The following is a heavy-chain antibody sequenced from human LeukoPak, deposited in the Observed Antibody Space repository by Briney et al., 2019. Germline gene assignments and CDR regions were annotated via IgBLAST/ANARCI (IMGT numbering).Heavy chain of an antibody. V-gene: IGHV3-11*03. D-gene: IGHD6-13*01. J-gene: IGHJ1*01. CDR1: GFTFGDYY. CDR2: ISISSDYK. CDR3: ASPSSSSWYGYFHH. Sequence: GGSLRLSCAASGFTFGDYYMSWIRQAPGKGLERVSYISISSDYKNYADSVKGRFTISRDNAKNSLYLQIHSLRAEDTAVYYCASPSSSSWYGYFHHWGQGTLVTVSS.